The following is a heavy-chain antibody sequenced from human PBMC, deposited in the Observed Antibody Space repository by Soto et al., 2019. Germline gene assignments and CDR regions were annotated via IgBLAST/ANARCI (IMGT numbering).Heavy chain of an antibody. Sequence: QVQLVQSGAEVKKPGASVKVSCKASGYTFTSYYMPWVRQAPGQGLEWMGIINPSGGSTSYAQKLQGRVPMPRDTSTSTLYMGLSNLISEDTAVYYCARVGRFFYAASVLDYYGMDVWGQGTTVTVSS. CDR3: ARVGRFFYAASVLDYYGMDV. CDR2: INPSGGST. CDR1: GYTFTSYY. D-gene: IGHD3-3*01. V-gene: IGHV1-46*01. J-gene: IGHJ6*02.